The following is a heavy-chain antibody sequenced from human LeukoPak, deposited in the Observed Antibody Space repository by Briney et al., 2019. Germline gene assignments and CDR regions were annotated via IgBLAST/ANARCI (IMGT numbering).Heavy chain of an antibody. Sequence: ASVKVSCKASGYTFTSYAMHWVRQAPGQGLEWMGWINAGNGNIKYSQKFQGRVTITRDTSASTAYMELSSLRSEDTAVYYCARVDYGSGRFGNYYYYGMDVWGQGTTVTVSS. D-gene: IGHD3-10*01. CDR3: ARVDYGSGRFGNYYYYGMDV. CDR1: GYTFTSYA. V-gene: IGHV1-3*01. CDR2: INAGNGNI. J-gene: IGHJ6*02.